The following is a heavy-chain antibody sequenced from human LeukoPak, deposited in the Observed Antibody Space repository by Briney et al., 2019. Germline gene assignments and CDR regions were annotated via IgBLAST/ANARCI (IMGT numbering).Heavy chain of an antibody. Sequence: GGSLRLSCAASGFTFSSYAMSWVRQAPGKGLEWVSAISGSGGSTYYADSVKGRFTISRDNSKNTLYLQMNSLRAEDTAVYYCAKDLLDYYDSSGYYLDAFDIWGQGTMVTVSS. CDR2: ISGSGGST. D-gene: IGHD3-22*01. CDR3: AKDLLDYYDSSGYYLDAFDI. J-gene: IGHJ3*02. CDR1: GFTFSSYA. V-gene: IGHV3-23*01.